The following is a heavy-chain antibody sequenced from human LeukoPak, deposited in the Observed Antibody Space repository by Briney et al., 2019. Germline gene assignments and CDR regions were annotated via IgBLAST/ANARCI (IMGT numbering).Heavy chain of an antibody. V-gene: IGHV1-2*02. D-gene: IGHD3-22*01. CDR1: GGTFSSYA. J-gene: IGHJ4*02. CDR2: INPNSGGT. Sequence: ASVKVSCKASGGTFSSYAISWVRQAPGQGLEWMGWINPNSGGTNYAQKFQGRVTMTRDTSISTAYMELSRLRSDDTAVYYCARVPPAYYYDSSGYLDYWGQGTLVTVSS. CDR3: ARVPPAYYYDSSGYLDY.